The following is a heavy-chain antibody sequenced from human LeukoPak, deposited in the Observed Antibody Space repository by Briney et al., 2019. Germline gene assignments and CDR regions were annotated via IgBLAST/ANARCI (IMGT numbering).Heavy chain of an antibody. CDR2: ISTAGSYI. Sequence: GGSLRLSCAASGFTFSSYNMNWVRQAPGKGLEWVSFISTAGSYIYYADSVRGRFTISRDNAKNSLYLQMSSLRVEDTAVYYCAREGNSYGHETTWGQGTLVTVSS. CDR3: AREGNSYGHETT. J-gene: IGHJ5*02. CDR1: GFTFSSYN. V-gene: IGHV3-21*01. D-gene: IGHD5-18*01.